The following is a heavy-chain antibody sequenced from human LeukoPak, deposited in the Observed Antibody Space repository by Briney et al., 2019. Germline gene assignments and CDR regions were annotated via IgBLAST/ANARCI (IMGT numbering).Heavy chain of an antibody. CDR2: ISDDSSFT. J-gene: IGHJ4*02. CDR3: AKGRSSGVGCDSFHS. V-gene: IGHV3-23*01. Sequence: PGGSLRLSCVASGLRFRSYAMNWVRQAPGKGLECISTISDDSSFTYYADSVKGRSAISRDDSKNTLYLQMNNLKVEDTAVYYCAKGRSSGVGCDSFHSWGQGALVTVSS. D-gene: IGHD2-15*01. CDR1: GLRFRSYA.